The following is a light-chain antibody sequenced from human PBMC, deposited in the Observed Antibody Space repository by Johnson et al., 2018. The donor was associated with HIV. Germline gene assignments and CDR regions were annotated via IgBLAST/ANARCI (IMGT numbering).Light chain of an antibody. CDR3: GTWDSSLSAPYV. Sequence: QSVLTQPPSVSAAPGQKVTISCSGSSSNIGDNHVSWYQQLPGTAPKLLIYDNNKRPSGIPDRFSGSTSGTSAPLGITVLPTGDEAAYYCGTWDSSLSAPYVFGTGTKVTVL. J-gene: IGLJ1*01. V-gene: IGLV1-51*01. CDR2: DNN. CDR1: SSNIGDNH.